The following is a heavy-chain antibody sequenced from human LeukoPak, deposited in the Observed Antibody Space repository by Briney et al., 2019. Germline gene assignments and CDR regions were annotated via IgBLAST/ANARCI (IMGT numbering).Heavy chain of an antibody. CDR1: GGSFSGYY. V-gene: IGHV4-34*01. CDR3: ARSLGGLYYYYYMDV. D-gene: IGHD1-26*01. CDR2: INHSGST. J-gene: IGHJ6*03. Sequence: TSETLSLTCAVYGGSFSGYYWSWIRQPPGKGLEWIGEINHSGSTNYNPSLKSRVTISVDTSKNQFSLKLSSVTAADTAVYYCARSLGGLYYYYYMDVWGKGTTVTVSS.